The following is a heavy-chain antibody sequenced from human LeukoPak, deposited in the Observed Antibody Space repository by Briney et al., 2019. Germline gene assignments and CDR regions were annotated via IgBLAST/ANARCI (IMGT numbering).Heavy chain of an antibody. CDR2: IRYDGSNK. J-gene: IGHJ3*02. CDR1: GFTFSSYG. D-gene: IGHD3-10*01. V-gene: IGHV3-30*02. CDR3: ARDLYGSGILAFDS. Sequence: GGSLRLSCAASGFTFSSYGMHWVRQAQGKGLEWVAFIRYDGSNKYYADSVKGRFTISRDNSKNTLYLQMNSLRAEDTAVYYCARDLYGSGILAFDSWGQGTMAPVSS.